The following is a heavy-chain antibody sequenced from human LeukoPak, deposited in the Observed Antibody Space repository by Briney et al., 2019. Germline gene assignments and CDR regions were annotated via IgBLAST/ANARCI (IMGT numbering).Heavy chain of an antibody. CDR2: IYHSGST. CDR1: GGSISSTNW. V-gene: IGHV4-4*02. Sequence: SETLSLTCAVSGGSISSTNWWSWVRQPPGKGLEWVGEIYHSGSTNYNPSLKSRVTISVDTSKNQFSLKLNSVTAADTAVYYCASGWFGAGYYWGQGTLVTVSS. J-gene: IGHJ4*02. D-gene: IGHD3-10*01. CDR3: ASGWFGAGYY.